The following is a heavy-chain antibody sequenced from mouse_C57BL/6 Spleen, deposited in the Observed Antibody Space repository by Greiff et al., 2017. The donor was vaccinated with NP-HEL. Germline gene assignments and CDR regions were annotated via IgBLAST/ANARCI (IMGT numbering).Heavy chain of an antibody. J-gene: IGHJ2*01. Sequence: VHVKQSGAELVRPGASVKLSCTASGFNIKDYYMHWVKQRPEQGLEWIGRIDPEDGDTEYAPKFQCKATMTADTSSNTAYLQLSSLTSEDTAVYYCTTGYENYFDYWGQGTTLTVSS. V-gene: IGHV14-1*01. CDR2: IDPEDGDT. D-gene: IGHD2-2*01. CDR1: GFNIKDYY. CDR3: TTGYENYFDY.